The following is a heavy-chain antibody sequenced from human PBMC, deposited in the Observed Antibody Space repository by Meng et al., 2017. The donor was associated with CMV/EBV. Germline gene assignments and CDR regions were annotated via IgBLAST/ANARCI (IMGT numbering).Heavy chain of an antibody. D-gene: IGHD3-10*01. CDR3: ASPLNLHRGAFDI. Sequence: ASVKVSCKASGGTFSSYAISWVRQAPGQGLEWMGIINPSGGSTSYAQKFQGRVTMTRDTSTSTVYMELRSLRSEDTAVYYCASPLNLHRGAFDIWGQGTMVTVSS. V-gene: IGHV1-46*01. CDR2: INPSGGST. CDR1: GGTFSSYA. J-gene: IGHJ3*02.